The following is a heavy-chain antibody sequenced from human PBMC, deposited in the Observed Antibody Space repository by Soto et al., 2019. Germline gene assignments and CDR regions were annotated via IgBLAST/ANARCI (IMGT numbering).Heavy chain of an antibody. V-gene: IGHV4-59*08. CDR1: GGSISSYY. D-gene: IGHD3-22*01. J-gene: IGHJ4*02. CDR2: IYYSGST. CDR3: ARAPLDYYDSPGNDY. Sequence: TSETLSLTCTVSGGSISSYYWSWIRQPPGKGLEWIGYIYYSGSTNYNPSLKSRVTISVDTSKNQFSLKLSSVTAADTAVYYCARAPLDYYDSPGNDYWGQGTLVTVSS.